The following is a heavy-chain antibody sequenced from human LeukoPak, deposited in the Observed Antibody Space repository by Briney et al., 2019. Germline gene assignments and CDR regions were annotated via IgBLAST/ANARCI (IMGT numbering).Heavy chain of an antibody. CDR3: ARRYGSGSSGTFDY. CDR2: IYYSGST. D-gene: IGHD3-10*01. V-gene: IGHV4-59*01. J-gene: IGHJ4*02. Sequence: SETLSLTCTVSGGSISSYYWNWIRQPPGKGLEWIGFIYYSGSTNYNPSLKSRVTISVDTSKNQFSLKVSSVTAADTAVYYCARRYGSGSSGTFDYWGQGTLVTVSS. CDR1: GGSISSYY.